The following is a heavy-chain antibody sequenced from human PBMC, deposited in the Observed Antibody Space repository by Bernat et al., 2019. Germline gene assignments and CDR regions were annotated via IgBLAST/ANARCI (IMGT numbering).Heavy chain of an antibody. Sequence: QVQLVESGGGVVQPGTSLTLSCATSGFTFTTYGIHWVRQAPGKGLEWVAFIWPDGSYKQFADAVKGRFTISRDNSKNTVFLQIDSLRGDDTAVYYCARDGAFRELGDYWGRGTLVTVSS. CDR1: GFTFTTYG. V-gene: IGHV3-33*01. J-gene: IGHJ4*02. CDR2: IWPDGSYK. D-gene: IGHD3-10*01. CDR3: ARDGAFRELGDY.